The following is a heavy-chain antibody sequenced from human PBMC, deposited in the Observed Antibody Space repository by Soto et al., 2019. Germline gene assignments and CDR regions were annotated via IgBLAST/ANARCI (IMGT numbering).Heavy chain of an antibody. Sequence: SVKVSCKASGGTFSSYAISWVRQAPGQGLEWMGGIIPIFGTANYAQKFQGRVTITADESTSTAYMELSSLRSEDTAVYYCASVGATTRRACVGCFDPCGQGTLVTVSS. CDR3: ASVGATTRRACVGCFDP. CDR1: GGTFSSYA. V-gene: IGHV1-69*13. J-gene: IGHJ5*02. CDR2: IIPIFGTA. D-gene: IGHD1-26*01.